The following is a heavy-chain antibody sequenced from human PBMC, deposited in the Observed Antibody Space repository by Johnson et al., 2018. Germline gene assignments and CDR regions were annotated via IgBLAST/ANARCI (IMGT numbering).Heavy chain of an antibody. Sequence: QVQLVQSGGGVVQPGRSLRLSCAGSGFDFSNYGMPWVRQAPGKGLEWVAVTLYDGRNKFYAESAKGRFTISIDHSKNMLYLHMNSLRTEDTAVYLCGKVPNYNGSGSPGDDAFDIWGQGTMVTVSS. D-gene: IGHD3-10*01. J-gene: IGHJ3*02. CDR3: GKVPNYNGSGSPGDDAFDI. CDR2: TLYDGRNK. V-gene: IGHV3-30*18. CDR1: GFDFSNYG.